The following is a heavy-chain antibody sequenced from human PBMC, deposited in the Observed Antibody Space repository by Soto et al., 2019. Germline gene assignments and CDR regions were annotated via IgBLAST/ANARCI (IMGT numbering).Heavy chain of an antibody. D-gene: IGHD5-18*01. Sequence: PGGSLRLSCAASGFPFSSYAMSWVRQAPEKGLEWVSAIRDSGVSPYYADSVKGRFTISRDNSKNTLYLQMDSLRVEDTALYYCAKRASDSNGSKYGMDFWGQGTTVTVSS. CDR1: GFPFSSYA. CDR3: AKRASDSNGSKYGMDF. V-gene: IGHV3-23*01. CDR2: IRDSGVSP. J-gene: IGHJ6*02.